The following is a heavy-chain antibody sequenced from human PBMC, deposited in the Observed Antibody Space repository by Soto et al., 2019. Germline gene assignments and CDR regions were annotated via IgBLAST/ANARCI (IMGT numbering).Heavy chain of an antibody. CDR1: GGSISSSNW. Sequence: QVQLQESGPGLVKPSGTLSLTCAVSGGSISSSNWWSWVRQPPGKGLKRIGEIYHSGSTNYNPSLQSRVTISVDKYKNQFSLKLSSVTAADTAVYYCARGRSIAARNFDYWGQGTLVTVSS. V-gene: IGHV4-4*02. D-gene: IGHD6-6*01. CDR3: ARGRSIAARNFDY. J-gene: IGHJ4*02. CDR2: IYHSGST.